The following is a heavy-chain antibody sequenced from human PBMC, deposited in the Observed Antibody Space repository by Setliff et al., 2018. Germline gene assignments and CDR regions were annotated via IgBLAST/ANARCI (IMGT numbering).Heavy chain of an antibody. Sequence: SETLSLTCGVSGYSISSGYYWGWIRQPPGKGLEWIGSIYRTGTTHYNPSLKSRVTMSVDTSKNQFSLKLSSVTAADTAVYYCARQSVRGLADNNRFDPWGQGTLVTVSS. CDR3: ARQSVRGLADNNRFDP. CDR2: IYRTGTT. D-gene: IGHD2-15*01. V-gene: IGHV4-38-2*01. J-gene: IGHJ5*02. CDR1: GYSISSGYY.